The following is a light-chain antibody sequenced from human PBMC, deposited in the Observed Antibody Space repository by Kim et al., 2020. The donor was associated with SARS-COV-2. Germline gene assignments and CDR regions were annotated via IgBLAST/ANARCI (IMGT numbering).Light chain of an antibody. CDR2: GAS. V-gene: IGKV3-20*01. CDR1: QSVSNNF. Sequence: EIVLTQSPGTLSLSPGERATLSCRASQSVSNNFLAWFQRKPGQTPRLLIYGASSRATGIPDRFSGSGSGTDFTLTISRLEPEDFAVYYCHQYGSSSLTFGGGTKVDIK. CDR3: HQYGSSSLT. J-gene: IGKJ4*01.